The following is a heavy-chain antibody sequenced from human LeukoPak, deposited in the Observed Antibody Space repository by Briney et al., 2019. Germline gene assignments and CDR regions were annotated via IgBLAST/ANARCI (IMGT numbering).Heavy chain of an antibody. CDR2: IKQDGSEK. Sequence: GGSLRLSCAASGFTFSSYWMSWVRQAPGKGLEWVANIKQDGSEKYYVDSVKGRFTISRDNAKNSLYLQMNSLRAEDTAVYYCARGDKSSGWYFFDYWGQGTLVTVSS. V-gene: IGHV3-7*01. CDR3: ARGDKSSGWYFFDY. D-gene: IGHD6-19*01. CDR1: GFTFSSYW. J-gene: IGHJ4*02.